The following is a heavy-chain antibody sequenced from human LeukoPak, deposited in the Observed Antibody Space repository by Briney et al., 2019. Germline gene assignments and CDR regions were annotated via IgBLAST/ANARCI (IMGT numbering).Heavy chain of an antibody. V-gene: IGHV3-7*03. CDR3: AVLEGLS. Sequence: GGSLRLSCAGSGFIFSNYWMSWVRQAPGKGLDWVANISQDGTEKYYAQSVRGRFTISRDNARNSVQLQMNNLRAEDTALYYCAVLEGLSWGQGTLVSVSS. CDR2: ISQDGTEK. CDR1: GFIFSNYW. D-gene: IGHD5-24*01. J-gene: IGHJ4*02.